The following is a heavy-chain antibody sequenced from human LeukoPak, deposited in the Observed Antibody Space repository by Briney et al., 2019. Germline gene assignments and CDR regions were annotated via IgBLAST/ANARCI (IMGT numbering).Heavy chain of an antibody. J-gene: IGHJ5*02. V-gene: IGHV4-59*12. CDR3: ARDRQYYSDSGSDP. CDR1: GDSITSYY. CDR2: IYYTGST. D-gene: IGHD3-22*01. Sequence: SETLSLTCTVSGDSITSYYWSWVRQPPGKGLEWIGYIYYTGSTNYNPSLKSRVSISLDTSKNQFSLKLSSVTAADTAVYYCARDRQYYSDSGSDPWGQGTLVRVAS.